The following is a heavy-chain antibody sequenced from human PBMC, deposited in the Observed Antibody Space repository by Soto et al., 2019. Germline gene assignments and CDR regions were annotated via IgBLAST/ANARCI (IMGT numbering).Heavy chain of an antibody. J-gene: IGHJ4*02. Sequence: QVQLVESGGGVVQPGRSLRLSCAASGFTFSSYGMHWVRQAPGKGLEWVAVIWYDGSNKYYADSVKGRFTISRDNSKNTLYLQMNSLRAEDTAVYYCARGGWELLRPYYFDYWGQGTLVTVSS. D-gene: IGHD1-26*01. CDR2: IWYDGSNK. CDR1: GFTFSSYG. CDR3: ARGGWELLRPYYFDY. V-gene: IGHV3-33*01.